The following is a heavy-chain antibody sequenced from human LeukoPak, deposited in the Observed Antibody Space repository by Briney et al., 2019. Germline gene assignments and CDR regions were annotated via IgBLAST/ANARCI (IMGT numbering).Heavy chain of an antibody. Sequence: GGSLRLSCAASGFTFSSYAMSWVRQAPGKGLEWVSSISSSSSYIYYADSLKGRFTISRDNAKNSLYLQMNSLRAEDTAVYYCARDGDGYINFDYWGQGTLVTVSS. V-gene: IGHV3-21*01. D-gene: IGHD5-24*01. CDR2: ISSSSSYI. CDR1: GFTFSSYA. CDR3: ARDGDGYINFDY. J-gene: IGHJ4*02.